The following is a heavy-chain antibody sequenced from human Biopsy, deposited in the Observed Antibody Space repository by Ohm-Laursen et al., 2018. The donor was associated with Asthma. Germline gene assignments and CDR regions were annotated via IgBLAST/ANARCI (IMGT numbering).Heavy chain of an antibody. D-gene: IGHD3-9*01. Sequence: SQTLSLTCTVSGGSISSGGYYWSWIRQHPGKGLEWIGYIYYSGSTYYNPSLKGRVTISVDTSKNQFSLKLSSVTAADTAVYYCAKVPHYDILTGFTLRYYYGMDVWGQGTTVTVS. CDR2: IYYSGST. CDR3: AKVPHYDILTGFTLRYYYGMDV. V-gene: IGHV4-31*03. CDR1: GGSISSGGYY. J-gene: IGHJ6*02.